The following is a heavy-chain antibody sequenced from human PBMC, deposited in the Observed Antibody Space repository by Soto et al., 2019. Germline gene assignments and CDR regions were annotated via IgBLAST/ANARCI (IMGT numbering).Heavy chain of an antibody. CDR2: IYYSGST. CDR1: GGSIDSSSYY. V-gene: IGHV4-39*02. D-gene: IGHD1-26*01. CDR3: TRLVGATYYYYGMDV. J-gene: IGHJ6*02. Sequence: SETLSLTCTLSGGSIDSSSYYWGWIRQPPGMGLEWIGTIYYSGSTYYNPSLNSRVTISVDTSRNHISLKLSSVTAADTAVYYCTRLVGATYYYYGMDVWGQGTPVTVSS.